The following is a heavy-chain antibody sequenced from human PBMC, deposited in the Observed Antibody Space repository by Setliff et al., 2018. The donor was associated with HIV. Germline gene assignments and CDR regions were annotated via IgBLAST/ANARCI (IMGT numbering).Heavy chain of an antibody. J-gene: IGHJ4*02. Sequence: KTSETLSLTCSVSGGSISTYHWSWIRQPPGKGLEWIGYIYKSGSTNYSPSLKSRVTISPGTSKNQFSLKLTSVTAADTAIYYCARHVVALGIVVLPAGALDFWGPGTLVTVSS. CDR1: GGSISTYH. V-gene: IGHV4-59*08. CDR3: ARHVVALGIVVLPAGALDF. D-gene: IGHD2-2*01. CDR2: IYKSGST.